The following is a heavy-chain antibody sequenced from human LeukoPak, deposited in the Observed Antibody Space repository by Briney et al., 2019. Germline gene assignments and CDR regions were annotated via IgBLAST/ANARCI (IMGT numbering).Heavy chain of an antibody. CDR2: FDPEDGET. D-gene: IGHD5-12*01. V-gene: IGHV1-24*01. Sequence: GASVRVSCKVSGYTLTELSMHWVRQAPGKGLEWMGGFDPEDGETIYAQKFQGRVTMTEDTSTDTAYMVLSRLRSGDTAVYYCARGIMATNWIYYYYNYMDVWGKGTTVTVSS. J-gene: IGHJ6*03. CDR3: ARGIMATNWIYYYYNYMDV. CDR1: GYTLTELS.